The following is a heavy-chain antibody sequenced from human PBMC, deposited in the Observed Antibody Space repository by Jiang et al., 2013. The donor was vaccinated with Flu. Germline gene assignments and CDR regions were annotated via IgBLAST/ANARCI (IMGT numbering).Heavy chain of an antibody. CDR1: GGSISSYY. V-gene: IGHV4-59*01. CDR2: IYYSGST. D-gene: IGHD1-26*01. Sequence: GLVKPSETLSLTCTVSGGSISSYYWGWIRQPPGKGLEWIGYIYYSGSTNYNPSLKSRVTMSVDSSKNQFSLTLSSVTAADTAVYYCARDAPRSSHFDYWGQGTLVTVSS. J-gene: IGHJ4*02. CDR3: ARDAPRSSHFDY.